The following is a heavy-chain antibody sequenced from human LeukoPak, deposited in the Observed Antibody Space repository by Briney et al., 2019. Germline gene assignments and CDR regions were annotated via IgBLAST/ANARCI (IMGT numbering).Heavy chain of an antibody. Sequence: PSGTLSLTCAVYGESFSGYYWSWIRQPPGKGLEWIGEINHSGSTNYNPSLKSRVTISVDTSKNQFSLKLSSVTAADTAVYYCARGPGYYDSSGYPTGGYYFDYWGQGTLVTVSS. CDR2: INHSGST. CDR3: ARGPGYYDSSGYPTGGYYFDY. D-gene: IGHD3-22*01. CDR1: GESFSGYY. J-gene: IGHJ4*02. V-gene: IGHV4-34*01.